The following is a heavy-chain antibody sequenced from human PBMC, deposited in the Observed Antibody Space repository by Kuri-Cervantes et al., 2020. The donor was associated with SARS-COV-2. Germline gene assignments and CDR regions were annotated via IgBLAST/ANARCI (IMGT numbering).Heavy chain of an antibody. J-gene: IGHJ6*02. CDR2: ISSSSRYI. CDR3: ARDLVLRCLEWSYYGMDV. V-gene: IGHV3-21*01. Sequence: GESLKLSCAASGFTFSSYSMNWVRQAPGKGLEWVSSISSSSRYIYYADSLKGRFTISRDNAKNSLSLQLNSLRAEDTAVYYCARDLVLRCLEWSYYGMDVWGQGTTVTVSS. D-gene: IGHD3-3*01. CDR1: GFTFSSYS.